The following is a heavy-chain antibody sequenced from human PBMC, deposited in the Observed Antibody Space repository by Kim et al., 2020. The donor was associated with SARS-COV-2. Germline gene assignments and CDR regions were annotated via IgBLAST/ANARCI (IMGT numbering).Heavy chain of an antibody. J-gene: IGHJ4*02. CDR3: ARGVPDRQGGAKAYDYIWGSYRYPSHYFDY. CDR1: GGSISSGGYY. D-gene: IGHD3-16*02. CDR2: IYYSGST. Sequence: SETLSLTCTVSGGSISSGGYYWSWIRQHPGKGLEWIGYIYYSGSTYYNPSLKSRVTISVDTSKNQFSLKLSSVTAADTAVYYCARGVPDRQGGAKAYDYIWGSYRYPSHYFDYWGQGTLVTVSS. V-gene: IGHV4-31*03.